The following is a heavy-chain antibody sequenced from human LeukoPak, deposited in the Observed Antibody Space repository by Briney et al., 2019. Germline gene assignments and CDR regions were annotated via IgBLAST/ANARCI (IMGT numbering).Heavy chain of an antibody. CDR2: IYYSGST. Sequence: SETLSLTCTVSGGSISSYYWSWIRQPPGKVLEWIGYIYYSGSTYYNPSLKSRVTISVDTSKNQLSLKLNSVTAADTAVYYCARDCSSGYYYATYAFDIWGQGTMVTVSS. CDR1: GGSISSYY. D-gene: IGHD3-22*01. CDR3: ARDCSSGYYYATYAFDI. J-gene: IGHJ3*02. V-gene: IGHV4-59*12.